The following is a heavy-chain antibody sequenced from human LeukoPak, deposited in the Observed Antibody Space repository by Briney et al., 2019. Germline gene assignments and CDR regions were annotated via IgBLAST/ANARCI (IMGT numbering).Heavy chain of an antibody. Sequence: GGSLRLSRAASGFTFSSYWMHWVRQAPGKGLVWVSHINNDGSSTTYADSVKGRFTISRDNAKNTLYLQMNSLRAEDTAMYYCARDGDATVDLDYWGQGTLVTVSS. CDR2: INNDGSST. V-gene: IGHV3-74*01. CDR3: ARDGDATVDLDY. CDR1: GFTFSSYW. D-gene: IGHD2-15*01. J-gene: IGHJ4*02.